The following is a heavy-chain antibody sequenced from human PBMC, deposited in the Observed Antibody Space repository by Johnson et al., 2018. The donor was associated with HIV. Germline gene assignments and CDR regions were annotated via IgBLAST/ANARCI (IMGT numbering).Heavy chain of an antibody. Sequence: VQLVESGGGVVQPGRSLRLSCAASGFTFSYYAMHWVRQAPGKGLEWVAVISYDGSNKYYADSVKGRFTISRDNSKNTLYLQMNSLRTEDTAVYYCAGGGAYSSGWYDDAFDIWGQGTMVTVSS. CDR2: ISYDGSNK. D-gene: IGHD6-19*01. CDR1: GFTFSYYA. V-gene: IGHV3-30-3*01. CDR3: AGGGAYSSGWYDDAFDI. J-gene: IGHJ3*02.